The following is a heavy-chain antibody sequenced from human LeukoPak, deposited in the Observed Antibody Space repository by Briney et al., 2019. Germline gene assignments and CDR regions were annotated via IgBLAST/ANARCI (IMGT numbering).Heavy chain of an antibody. D-gene: IGHD4-17*01. V-gene: IGHV4-39*01. CDR3: ARLVTTPPRLDY. CDR1: GSYISSSSYY. CDR2: IYYSGST. Sequence: SETLSLTCTVAGSYISSSSYYCGWIRQPPGKGLEWIGGIYYSGSTYYNPSLKSRVTISVDTSKNQFSLKLSSVTAADTAVYYCARLVTTPPRLDYWGQGTLVTVSS. J-gene: IGHJ4*02.